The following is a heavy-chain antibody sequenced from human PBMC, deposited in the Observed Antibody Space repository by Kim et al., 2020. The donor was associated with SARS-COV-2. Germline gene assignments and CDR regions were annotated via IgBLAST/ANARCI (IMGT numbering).Heavy chain of an antibody. J-gene: IGHJ4*02. Sequence: GGSLRLSCAASGFTFSSYGMHWVRQAPGKGLEWVAVISYDGSNKYYADSMKGRFTISRDNSKNTLYLQMNSLRAEDTAVYYCAKDGTMVRGVHFDYWGQGTLVTVSS. D-gene: IGHD3-10*01. CDR2: ISYDGSNK. CDR1: GFTFSSYG. CDR3: AKDGTMVRGVHFDY. V-gene: IGHV3-30*18.